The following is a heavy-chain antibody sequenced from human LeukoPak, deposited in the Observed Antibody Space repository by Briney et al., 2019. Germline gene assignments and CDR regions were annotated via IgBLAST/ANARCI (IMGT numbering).Heavy chain of an antibody. V-gene: IGHV3-21*01. CDR1: GFTFSSYS. Sequence: PGGSLRLSCAASGFTFSSYSMNWVRQAPGKGLEWVSSISSSSSYIYYADSVKGRFTISRDNAKNSLYLQMNSLRAEDTAVYYCARDGFTDFWSGYLDYWGQGTLVTVSS. CDR3: ARDGFTDFWSGYLDY. CDR2: ISSSSSYI. J-gene: IGHJ4*02. D-gene: IGHD3-3*01.